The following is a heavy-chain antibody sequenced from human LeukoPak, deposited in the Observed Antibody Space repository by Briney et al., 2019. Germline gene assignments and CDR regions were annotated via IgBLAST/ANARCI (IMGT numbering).Heavy chain of an antibody. V-gene: IGHV3-48*01. CDR1: GFTFSSYS. J-gene: IGHJ6*03. CDR3: AGSSSLSHYDYYMDV. CDR2: ISSSSSTI. Sequence: PGGSLRLSCAASGFTFSSYSMNWVRQAPGKGLEWVSYISSSSSTIYYADSVKGRFTISRDNAKNSLYLQMNSLRAEDTAVYYCAGSSSLSHYDYYMDVWGKGTTVTVSS. D-gene: IGHD6-6*01.